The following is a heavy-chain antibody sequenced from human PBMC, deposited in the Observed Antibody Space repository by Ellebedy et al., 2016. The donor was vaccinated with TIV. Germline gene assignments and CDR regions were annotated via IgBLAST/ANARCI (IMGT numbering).Heavy chain of an antibody. Sequence: GESLKISXAASGFTFSSYAMSWVRQAPGKGLEWVSAISGSGGSTYYADSVKGRFTISRDNSKNTLYLQMNSLRAEDTAVYYCARDTYDILTGFGMDVWGQGTTVTVSS. V-gene: IGHV3-23*01. D-gene: IGHD3-9*01. CDR3: ARDTYDILTGFGMDV. CDR1: GFTFSSYA. J-gene: IGHJ6*02. CDR2: ISGSGGST.